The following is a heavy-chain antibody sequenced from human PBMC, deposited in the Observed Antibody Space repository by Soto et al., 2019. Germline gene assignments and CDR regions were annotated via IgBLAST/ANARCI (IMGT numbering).Heavy chain of an antibody. CDR3: ARWYPSYYFDY. V-gene: IGHV4-59*12. J-gene: IGHJ4*02. CDR2: IHYSGST. D-gene: IGHD2-15*01. Sequence: SETLSLTCTVSGGSISSYYWSWIRQPPGKGLEWIGHIHYSGSTNNNPSLKSRVTISVDTSKNQFSLKLSSVTAADTAVYYCARWYPSYYFDYWGQGTLVTVSS. CDR1: GGSISSYY.